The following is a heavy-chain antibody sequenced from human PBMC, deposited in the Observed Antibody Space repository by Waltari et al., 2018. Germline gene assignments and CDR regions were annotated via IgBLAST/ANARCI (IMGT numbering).Heavy chain of an antibody. D-gene: IGHD3-3*01. J-gene: IGHJ3*02. Sequence: EVQLIQSGAEVKKPGATVKISCKASAHTFTDYYIHWVQQAPGKGLVWMGLIDPEDGETVYAENFQGRVTITADRSTDTVNMELSSVRSEDTAVYYCSTRSFGVVNAFDIWGQGTMVIVSS. CDR3: STRSFGVVNAFDI. CDR2: IDPEDGET. V-gene: IGHV1-69-2*01. CDR1: AHTFTDYY.